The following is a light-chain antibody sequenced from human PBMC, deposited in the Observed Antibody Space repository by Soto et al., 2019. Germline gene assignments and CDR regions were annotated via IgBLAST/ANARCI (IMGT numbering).Light chain of an antibody. J-gene: IGKJ4*01. CDR1: QGIRNE. CDR3: LQHNSYPHT. Sequence: DILMTQSPSSLSASVGDRVTITCRASQGIRNELGWYQQKPGKAPKRLIYAASSLQSGVPSRFSGSGYGTEFTLTISSLQPEDFATYYCLQHNSYPHTFGGGTKVEIK. V-gene: IGKV1-17*01. CDR2: AAS.